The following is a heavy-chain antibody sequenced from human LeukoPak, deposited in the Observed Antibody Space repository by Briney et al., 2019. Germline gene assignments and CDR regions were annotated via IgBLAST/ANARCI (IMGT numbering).Heavy chain of an antibody. V-gene: IGHV3-30*02. CDR3: ARGPAGLRYYYYYMDV. D-gene: IGHD5-18*01. CDR1: GFTFSSYG. J-gene: IGHJ6*03. Sequence: GGSLRLSCAASGFTFSSYGMHWVRQAPGKGLEWVAFIRYDGSNKYYADSVKGRFTISRDNSKNTLYLQMNSLRAEDTAVYYCARGPAGLRYYYYYMDVWGKGTTVTVSS. CDR2: IRYDGSNK.